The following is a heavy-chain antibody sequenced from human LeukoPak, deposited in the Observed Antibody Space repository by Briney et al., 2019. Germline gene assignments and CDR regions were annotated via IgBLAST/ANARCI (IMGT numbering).Heavy chain of an antibody. Sequence: KPSETLSLTCTVSGGPISSSSYYWGWIRQPPGKGLEWIGSIYYSGSTYYNPSLKSRVTISVDTSKNQFSLKLSSVTAADTAVYYCARRLKVTPFDYWGQRTLVTVSS. CDR2: IYYSGST. D-gene: IGHD2-21*02. CDR1: GGPISSSSYY. CDR3: ARRLKVTPFDY. V-gene: IGHV4-39*01. J-gene: IGHJ4*02.